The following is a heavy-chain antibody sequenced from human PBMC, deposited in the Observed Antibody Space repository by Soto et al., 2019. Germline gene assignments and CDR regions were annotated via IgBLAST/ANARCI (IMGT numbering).Heavy chain of an antibody. CDR3: ASMNSSSSRDY. CDR2: INHSGST. J-gene: IGHJ4*02. V-gene: IGHV4-34*01. CDR1: GGSFSGYY. Sequence: SETLSLTCAFYGGSFSGYYWSLIRQPPGKGLEWIGEINHSGSTNYNPSLKSRVTISVDTSKNQFSLKLSSVTAADTAVYYCASMNSSSSRDYWGQGTLVTVSS. D-gene: IGHD6-6*01.